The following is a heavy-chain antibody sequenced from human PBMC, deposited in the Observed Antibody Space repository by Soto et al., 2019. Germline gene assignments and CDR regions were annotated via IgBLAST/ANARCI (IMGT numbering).Heavy chain of an antibody. V-gene: IGHV3-23*01. J-gene: IGHJ4*02. Sequence: EVQLLESGGGLVQPGGSLRLSCAASGFTFSTYAMNWVRQAPGKGLEWVSTISVSGDSTYFADSVRGRFTISRDNSKNTVYLQMNRLRADDPAMYYCATRHLSYCSGGTCNPFDFWGQGTLVTVSS. D-gene: IGHD2-15*01. CDR1: GFTFSTYA. CDR2: ISVSGDST. CDR3: ATRHLSYCSGGTCNPFDF.